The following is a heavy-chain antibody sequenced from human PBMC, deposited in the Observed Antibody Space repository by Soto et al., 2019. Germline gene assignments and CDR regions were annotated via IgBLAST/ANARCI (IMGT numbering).Heavy chain of an antibody. CDR3: ARAPVVVVAATPYYFDY. V-gene: IGHV3-33*01. CDR2: IWYDGSNK. Sequence: QVQLVESGGGVVQPGRSLRLSCAASGFTFSSYGMHWVLQAPGKGLEWVAVIWYDGSNKYYADSVKGRFTISRDNSKNTLYLQMNSLRAEDTAVYYCARAPVVVVAATPYYFDYWGQGTLVTVSS. D-gene: IGHD2-15*01. CDR1: GFTFSSYG. J-gene: IGHJ4*02.